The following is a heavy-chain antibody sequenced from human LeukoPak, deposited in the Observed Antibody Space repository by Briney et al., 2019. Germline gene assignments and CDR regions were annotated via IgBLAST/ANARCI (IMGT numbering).Heavy chain of an antibody. J-gene: IGHJ5*02. CDR1: GGSISSGSYY. D-gene: IGHD2-2*01. V-gene: IGHV4-61*02. CDR2: IYTSGST. Sequence: PSQTLSLTCTVSGGSISSGSYYWSWIRQPAGKGLEWIGRIYTSGSTYYNPSLKSRVTISVDTSKNQFSLKLSSVTAADTAVYYCARVERGMVPAAINWFDPWGQGTLVTVSS. CDR3: ARVERGMVPAAINWFDP.